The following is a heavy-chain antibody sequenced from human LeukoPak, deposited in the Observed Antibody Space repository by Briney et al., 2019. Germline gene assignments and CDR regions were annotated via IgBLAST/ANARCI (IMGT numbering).Heavy chain of an antibody. CDR3: ARGAAPSLLWFADGGYGMDV. Sequence: PGGSLRLSCVATGFTFTNYAMSWFCQAPGKGLEWVSAISYSGGSTYYADSVKGRFTISRDDSKNTLYLQMNSLRAEDTAVYYCARGAAPSLLWFADGGYGMDVWGQGTTVTVSS. D-gene: IGHD3-10*01. J-gene: IGHJ6*02. CDR2: ISYSGGST. V-gene: IGHV3-23*01. CDR1: GFTFTNYA.